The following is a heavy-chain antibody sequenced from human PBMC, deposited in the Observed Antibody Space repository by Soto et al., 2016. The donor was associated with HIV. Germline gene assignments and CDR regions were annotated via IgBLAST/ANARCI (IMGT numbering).Heavy chain of an antibody. CDR1: GGSVSSGSYY. V-gene: IGHV4-61*01. Sequence: QVQLQESGPGLVKPSETLSLTCTVSGGSVSSGSYYWSWIRQPPGKGLEWIGYIYYSGSTNYNPSLKSRVTISVDTSKNQFSLKLSSVTAADTAVYYCARGIAAAGTDWFDPWARDPGHRLL. D-gene: IGHD6-13*01. J-gene: IGHJ5*02. CDR2: IYYSGST. CDR3: ARGIAAAGTDWFDP.